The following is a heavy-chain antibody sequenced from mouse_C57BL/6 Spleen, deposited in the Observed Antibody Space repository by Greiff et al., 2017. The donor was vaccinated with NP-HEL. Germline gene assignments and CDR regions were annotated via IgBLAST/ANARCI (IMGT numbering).Heavy chain of an antibody. V-gene: IGHV1-80*01. CDR2: IYPGDGDT. D-gene: IGHD2-1*01. J-gene: IGHJ4*01. Sequence: VQLVESGAELVKPGASVKISCKASGYAFSSYWMNWVKQRPGKGLEWIGQIYPGDGDTNYNGKFKGKATLTADKSSSTAYMQLSSLTSEDSAVYFCARRKGYGNYGDAMDYWGQGTSVTVSS. CDR3: ARRKGYGNYGDAMDY. CDR1: GYAFSSYW.